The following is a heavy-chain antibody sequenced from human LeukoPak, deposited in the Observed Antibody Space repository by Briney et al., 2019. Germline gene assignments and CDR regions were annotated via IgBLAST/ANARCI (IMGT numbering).Heavy chain of an antibody. D-gene: IGHD1-26*01. CDR2: IYNSGNI. CDR1: GGSISNYY. CDR3: ARYSWSGATPGSWFDP. J-gene: IGHJ5*02. V-gene: IGHV4-59*08. Sequence: SETLSLTCTVSGGSISNYYWSWIRQPPGKGLEWIGYIYNSGNINYNPSLKSRVTISVDTSKNHFSLKLSSVTAADTALYYCARYSWSGATPGSWFDPWGQGTLVTVSS.